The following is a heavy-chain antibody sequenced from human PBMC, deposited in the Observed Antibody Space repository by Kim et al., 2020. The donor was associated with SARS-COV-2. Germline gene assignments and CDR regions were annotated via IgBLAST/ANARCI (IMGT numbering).Heavy chain of an antibody. D-gene: IGHD3-9*01. CDR1: GGSISSSSYY. J-gene: IGHJ6*01. Sequence: SETLSLTCTVSGGSISSSSYYWGWIRQPPGKGLEWIGSIYYSGSTYYNPSLKSRVTISVDTSKNQFSLKLSSVTAADTAVYYCARDPSILAGYVYYYCM. CDR3: ARDPSILAGYVYYYCM. V-gene: IGHV4-39*07. CDR2: IYYSGST.